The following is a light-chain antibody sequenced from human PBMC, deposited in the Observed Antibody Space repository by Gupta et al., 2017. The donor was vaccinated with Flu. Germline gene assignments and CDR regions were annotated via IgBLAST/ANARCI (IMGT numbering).Light chain of an antibody. J-gene: IGKJ5*01. CDR3: QQSLTSPIT. CDR1: QSIGSY. V-gene: IGKV1-39*01. Sequence: TQSPSSVSASVGDTVTITCRASQSIGSYLSWHQQRPGMSPRLLISGATTLEGGAPSRFSGSVSGTEFTLTISDLQPEDLATYLCQQSLTSPITFGQGTRVDI. CDR2: GAT.